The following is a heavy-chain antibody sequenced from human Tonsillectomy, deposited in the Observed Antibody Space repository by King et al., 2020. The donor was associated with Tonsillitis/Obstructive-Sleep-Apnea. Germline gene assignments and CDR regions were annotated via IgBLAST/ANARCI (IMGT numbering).Heavy chain of an antibody. J-gene: IGHJ2*01. CDR3: AKDEPYCGGDCYPNWYFDL. D-gene: IGHD2-21*01. CDR2: ISGSGGST. V-gene: IGHV3-23*04. Sequence: VQLVESGGGLVQPGGSLRLSCAASGFTFSSYAMSWVRQAPGKGLEWVSTISGSGGSTYYADSGKGRFTISRDSSKNALYLQMNSPRAEDTAVYYCAKDEPYCGGDCYPNWYFDLWGRGTLVTVSS. CDR1: GFTFSSYA.